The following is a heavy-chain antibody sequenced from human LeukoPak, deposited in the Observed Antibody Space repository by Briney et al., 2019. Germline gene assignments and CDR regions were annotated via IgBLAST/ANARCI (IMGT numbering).Heavy chain of an antibody. V-gene: IGHV4-59*03. CDR2: MYYNGSP. D-gene: IGHD6-6*01. CDR1: GDSINNYY. CDR3: AGQAIAARHRGYYFDY. Sequence: SETLSLTCTVSGDSINNYYWSWIRQPPGKGLEWIGYMYYNGSPNYNPSLKSRITISVDRSKKQFSLKLTSVTAADTAVYYCAGQAIAARHRGYYFDYWGQGTLVTVSS. J-gene: IGHJ4*02.